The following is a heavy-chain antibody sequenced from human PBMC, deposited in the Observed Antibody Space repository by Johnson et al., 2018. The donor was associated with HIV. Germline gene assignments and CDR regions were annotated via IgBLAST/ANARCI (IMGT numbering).Heavy chain of an antibody. CDR1: GFTFSSYG. J-gene: IGHJ3*02. D-gene: IGHD6-19*01. CDR3: AKIIGYSSGLEI. V-gene: IGHV3-30*18. Sequence: QVQLVESGGGVVQPGGSLRLSCAASGFTFSSYGMDWVRQAPGQGLEWVAAISYDGSSQYYADAVKGRFTISRDNSKNTLYLQMNSLRAEDTAVYYCAKIIGYSSGLEIWGQGTMVTVSS. CDR2: ISYDGSSQ.